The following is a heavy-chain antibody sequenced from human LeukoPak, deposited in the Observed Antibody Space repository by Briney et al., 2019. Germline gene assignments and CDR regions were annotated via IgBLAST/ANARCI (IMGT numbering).Heavy chain of an antibody. D-gene: IGHD5-18*01. Sequence: ASVKVSCKAFGYTFTSYGISWVRQAPGQGLEWMGWISAYNGNTNYAQNLQGRVTMTTDTSTSTAYMELKSLRSDDTAVYYCAREQPSYEYAVDIWGQGTMVTVSS. J-gene: IGHJ3*02. CDR3: AREQPSYEYAVDI. CDR2: ISAYNGNT. V-gene: IGHV1-18*01. CDR1: GYTFTSYG.